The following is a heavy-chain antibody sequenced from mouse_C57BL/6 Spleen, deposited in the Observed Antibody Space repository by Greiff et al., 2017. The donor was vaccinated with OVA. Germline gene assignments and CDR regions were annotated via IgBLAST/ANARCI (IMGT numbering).Heavy chain of an antibody. CDR2: IYPGDGDT. J-gene: IGHJ2*01. V-gene: IGHV1-82*01. CDR3: ARPHYYGSSYLYYFDY. D-gene: IGHD1-1*01. Sequence: QVQLQQSGPELVKPGASVKISCKASGYAFSSSWMNWVKQRPGKGLEWIGRIYPGDGDTNYNGKFKGKATLTADKSSSTAYMQLSSLTSEDSAVYFCARPHYYGSSYLYYFDYWGQGTTLTVSS. CDR1: GYAFSSSW.